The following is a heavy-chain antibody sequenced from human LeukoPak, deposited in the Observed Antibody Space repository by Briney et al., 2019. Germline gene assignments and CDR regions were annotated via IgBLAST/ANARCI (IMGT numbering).Heavy chain of an antibody. Sequence: GGSLRLSCVASAFTFSSYSMNWVRQAPGKGLEWVSSISSSGSYIYYADSVKGRFTISRDNAKKSLYLQMNSLRAEDTAVYYCARTLRRLAEFDYWGQGTLVTVSS. CDR3: ARTLRRLAEFDY. CDR2: ISSSGSYI. V-gene: IGHV3-21*01. CDR1: AFTFSSYS. J-gene: IGHJ4*02. D-gene: IGHD1-14*01.